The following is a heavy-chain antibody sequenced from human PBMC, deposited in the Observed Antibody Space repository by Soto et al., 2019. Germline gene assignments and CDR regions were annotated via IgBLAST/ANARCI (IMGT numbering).Heavy chain of an antibody. D-gene: IGHD3-10*01. CDR1: GYTFITHY. Sequence: ASVKVSCKASGYTFITHYIHWVRQAPGKGFEWIGWTNPNNGSTKYAQNFQGRVTMTRDTSITTVYVELSSLRSDDTAVYFCARDVNTYYGKGSLHGYFEYWGQGTLVTVSS. V-gene: IGHV1-2*02. J-gene: IGHJ4*02. CDR3: ARDVNTYYGKGSLHGYFEY. CDR2: TNPNNGST.